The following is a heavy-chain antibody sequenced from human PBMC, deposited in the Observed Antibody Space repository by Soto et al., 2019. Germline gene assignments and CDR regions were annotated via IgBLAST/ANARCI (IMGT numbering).Heavy chain of an antibody. J-gene: IGHJ4*02. Sequence: QVQLVESGGGVVQPGRSLRLSCAASGFTFSSYGMHWVSQAPGKGLEWVAVIWYDGSNKYYADSVKGRFTISRDNSKNPLYLQMNSRRAEDTAVYYGARVRSYYDISGYNDYWGQGTLVTVSS. V-gene: IGHV3-33*01. D-gene: IGHD3-22*01. CDR2: IWYDGSNK. CDR3: ARVRSYYDISGYNDY. CDR1: GFTFSSYG.